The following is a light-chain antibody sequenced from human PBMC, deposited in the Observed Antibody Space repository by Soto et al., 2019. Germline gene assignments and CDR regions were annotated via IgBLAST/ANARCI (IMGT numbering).Light chain of an antibody. CDR1: QSVSSSY. Sequence: EIVLTQSPGTLSLSPGERATLSCRASQSVSSSYLAWYQQKPGQAPRLLIYGASSRATGIPDRFSGSRSGTDFTLTSSRLEPEDFAVYYCQQYGSSLFTFGPGTKVDIK. CDR3: QQYGSSLFT. V-gene: IGKV3-20*01. J-gene: IGKJ3*01. CDR2: GAS.